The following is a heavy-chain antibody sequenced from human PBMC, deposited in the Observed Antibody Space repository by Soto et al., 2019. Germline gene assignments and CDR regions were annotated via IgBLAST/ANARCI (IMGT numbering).Heavy chain of an antibody. Sequence: QVQLMQSGGEVKMPGASVKVSCKASGYSFTSNGVSWVRQAPGHGLEWMGGIIPIFGTANYAQKFQGRVTITADESTSTAYMELSSLRSEDTAVYYCARCYISNFHYYYGMDVWGQGTTVTVSS. D-gene: IGHD6-13*01. J-gene: IGHJ6*02. CDR1: GYSFTSNG. V-gene: IGHV1-69*13. CDR3: ARCYISNFHYYYGMDV. CDR2: IIPIFGTA.